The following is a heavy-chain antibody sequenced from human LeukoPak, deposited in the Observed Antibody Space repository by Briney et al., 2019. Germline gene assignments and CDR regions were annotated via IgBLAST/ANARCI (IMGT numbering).Heavy chain of an antibody. V-gene: IGHV3-49*04. Sequence: PGGSLRLSCTASGFTFGDYAMSWVRQAPGKGLEWVSFISSKAYGGTTEYAASVKGRFTISRDDSKSIAYLQMNSLKTEDTAVYYCRGDSSGYYSDYGMDVWGQGTTVTVSS. CDR2: ISSKAYGGTT. J-gene: IGHJ6*02. D-gene: IGHD3-22*01. CDR3: RGDSSGYYSDYGMDV. CDR1: GFTFGDYA.